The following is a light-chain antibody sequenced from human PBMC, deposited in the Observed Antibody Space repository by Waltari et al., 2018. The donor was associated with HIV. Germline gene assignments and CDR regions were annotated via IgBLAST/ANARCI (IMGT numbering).Light chain of an antibody. CDR2: RNN. CDR3: ATWDDSLSGPV. Sequence: QSVLTQAPSAAGTPRQRVTIPCSGSRSHFRSNYVYWYHQFPGTAPELLIYRNNQRPSGVPDRFSGSKAGTSASLAISGLRSEDEADYYCATWDDSLSGPVFGGGTKLTVL. V-gene: IGLV1-47*01. J-gene: IGLJ2*01. CDR1: RSHFRSNY.